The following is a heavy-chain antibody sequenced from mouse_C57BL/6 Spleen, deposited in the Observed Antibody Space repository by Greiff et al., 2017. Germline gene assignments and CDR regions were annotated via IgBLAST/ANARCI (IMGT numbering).Heavy chain of an antibody. V-gene: IGHV5-12*01. CDR2: ISNGGGST. J-gene: IGHJ1*03. Sequence: EVKLVESGGGLVQPGGSLKLSCAASGFTFSDYYMYWVRQTPEKRLEWVAYISNGGGSTYYPDTVKGRFTISRDNAKNTLYLQMSRLKSEDTAMYYCARHDYDYDVNWYFDVWGTGTTVTVSS. CDR3: ARHDYDYDVNWYFDV. CDR1: GFTFSDYY. D-gene: IGHD2-4*01.